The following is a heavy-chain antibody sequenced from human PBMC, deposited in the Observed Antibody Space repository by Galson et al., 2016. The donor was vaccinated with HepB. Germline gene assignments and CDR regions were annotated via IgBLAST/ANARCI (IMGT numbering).Heavy chain of an antibody. CDR2: ITQDGSEP. Sequence: SLRLSCAASGFTFSNYWASWVRQAPGKGLEWVANITQDGSEPYYVDSLKGRFTNSRDNAKNTMYLQINSLTVEDTAMYYCARDGPRTRGLDYWGQGTLVTVSS. CDR3: ARDGPRTRGLDY. J-gene: IGHJ4*02. CDR1: GFTFSNYW. V-gene: IGHV3-7*03.